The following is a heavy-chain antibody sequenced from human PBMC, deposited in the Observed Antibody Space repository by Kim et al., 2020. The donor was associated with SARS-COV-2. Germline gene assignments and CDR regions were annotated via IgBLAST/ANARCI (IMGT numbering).Heavy chain of an antibody. Sequence: GGSLRLSCAASGFAFSDYAMTWVRQAPGKGLEWVSTIGGSGSTIHYAESVKGRFTISRDNSKNTVYLQMSSLRAEDTAVYYCVKETEVYCTGGSEFWGQG. J-gene: IGHJ1*01. V-gene: IGHV3-23*01. CDR3: VKETEVYCTGGSEF. D-gene: IGHD2-8*02. CDR1: GFAFSDYA. CDR2: IGGSGSTI.